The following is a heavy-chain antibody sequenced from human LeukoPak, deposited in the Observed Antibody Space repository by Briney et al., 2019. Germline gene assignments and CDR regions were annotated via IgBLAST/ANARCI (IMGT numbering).Heavy chain of an antibody. CDR3: ARRAYYDSSGYYYYFDY. Sequence: RGESLKISYKGSGYSFTSYWIGWVRQMPGKGLEWMGIIYPGDSDTRYSPSFQGQVTISADKSISTAYLQWSSLKASDTAMYYCARRAYYDSSGYYYYFDYWGQGTLVTVSS. V-gene: IGHV5-51*01. CDR2: IYPGDSDT. D-gene: IGHD3-22*01. J-gene: IGHJ4*02. CDR1: GYSFTSYW.